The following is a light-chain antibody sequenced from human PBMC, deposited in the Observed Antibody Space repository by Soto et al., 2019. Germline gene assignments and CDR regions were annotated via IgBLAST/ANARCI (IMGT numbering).Light chain of an antibody. CDR2: QAS. V-gene: IGKV1-5*03. Sequence: DIQMTQSPSTLSASVGDRVTITCRASQNIARSLARYQQKPGKAPKVLIYQASSLDSGVPSRFSGRGFGTEFTLTINTLQPDDSATYYCQQYEYFWTFGQGTKVDIK. CDR1: QNIARS. CDR3: QQYEYFWT. J-gene: IGKJ1*01.